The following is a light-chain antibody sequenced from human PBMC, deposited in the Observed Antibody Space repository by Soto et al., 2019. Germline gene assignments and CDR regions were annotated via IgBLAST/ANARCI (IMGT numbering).Light chain of an antibody. CDR3: GTWHSSLRAWA. CDR1: SSNIGNNY. J-gene: IGLJ2*01. V-gene: IGLV1-51*02. CDR2: ENN. Sequence: QSVLTQAPSVSAAPGQKVTISCSGSSSNIGNNYVSWYQQFPGTAPELLIYENNKRTSWIPDRFSGSKSGTSATLGITGLQTGDEADYYCGTWHSSLRAWAFGGGNQMTVL.